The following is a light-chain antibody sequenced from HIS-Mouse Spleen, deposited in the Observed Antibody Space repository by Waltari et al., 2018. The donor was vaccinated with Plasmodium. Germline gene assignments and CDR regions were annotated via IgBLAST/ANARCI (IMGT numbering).Light chain of an antibody. CDR2: GAS. CDR3: QQYGSSPPQA. Sequence: EIVLTQSPCTLSLSPGERATLSCRASQSVSSSYLAWYQQKPGQAPRLLIYGASSRATGIPDRFSGSGSGTDFTLTISRLEPEDFAVYYCQQYGSSPPQAFGGGTKVEIK. CDR1: QSVSSSY. J-gene: IGKJ4*01. V-gene: IGKV3-20*01.